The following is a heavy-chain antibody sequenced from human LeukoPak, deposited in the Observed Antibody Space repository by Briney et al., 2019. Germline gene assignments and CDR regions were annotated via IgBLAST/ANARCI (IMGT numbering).Heavy chain of an antibody. D-gene: IGHD2-2*01. CDR2: ISAYNGNT. Sequence: ASVKVSCKASGYTFTNYGINWVRQAPGQGLEWMGYISAYNGNTNYAQKFQGRVTMTTDTSTNTVYVELRSLRSDDTAVYYCARGTEGLDAFDIWGQGTMVTVSS. CDR3: ARGTEGLDAFDI. J-gene: IGHJ3*02. V-gene: IGHV1-18*01. CDR1: GYTFTNYG.